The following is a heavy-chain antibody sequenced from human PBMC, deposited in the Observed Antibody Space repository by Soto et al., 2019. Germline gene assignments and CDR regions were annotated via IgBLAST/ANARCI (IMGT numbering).Heavy chain of an antibody. CDR1: GFTFSSYG. CDR2: ISYDGSNK. CDR3: VTNVDIVATIPLFDH. D-gene: IGHD5-12*01. J-gene: IGHJ4*02. Sequence: QVQLVESGGGVVQPGRSLRLSCAASGFTFSSYGMHWVRQAPGKGLEWVAVISYDGSNKYYADSVKGRFTISRDNSKNTLYLQMNSLRAEDTAVYYCVTNVDIVATIPLFDHWGQGTLVTVSS. V-gene: IGHV3-30*03.